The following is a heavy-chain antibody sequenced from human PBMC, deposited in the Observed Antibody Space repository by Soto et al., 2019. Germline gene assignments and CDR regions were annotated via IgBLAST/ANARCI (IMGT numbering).Heavy chain of an antibody. CDR2: IKQDGSGE. V-gene: IGHV3-7*01. Sequence: EVQLVESGGGLVQPGGSLRLSCVDSGFTFSSYWMSWVRQAPVKGLEWVGNIKQDGSGENYVDSVKGRFTISRDNAKNSMYLQMNILRVEDTAVYYCARIAASGRGWDVWRQGTTVVVSS. J-gene: IGHJ6*02. CDR3: ARIAASGRGWDV. D-gene: IGHD6-13*01. CDR1: GFTFSSYW.